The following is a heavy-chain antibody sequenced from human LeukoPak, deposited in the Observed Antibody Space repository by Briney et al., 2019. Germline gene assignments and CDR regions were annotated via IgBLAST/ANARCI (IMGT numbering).Heavy chain of an antibody. Sequence: SETLSLTCTLSGDTMSRYHWSWIRQSPGKGLEWIGYISYSGSTNYNPSLKSRVTISVDTSKNQFSLQLSSVTAADTAVYYCAIVRRGDHTWWSYYLDHWGQGTLVTVSS. CDR3: AIVRRGDHTWWSYYLDH. D-gene: IGHD3-16*01. CDR1: GDTMSRYH. V-gene: IGHV4-59*01. J-gene: IGHJ4*02. CDR2: ISYSGST.